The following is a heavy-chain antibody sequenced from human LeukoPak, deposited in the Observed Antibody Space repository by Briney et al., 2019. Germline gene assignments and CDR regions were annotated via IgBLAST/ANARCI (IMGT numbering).Heavy chain of an antibody. J-gene: IGHJ4*02. D-gene: IGHD3-22*01. Sequence: GGSLRLSCAASGFTFSSYGMHWVRQAPGKGLEWVAVIWYDGSNKYYADSVKGRFTISRDNSKNTLYLQMNSLRAEDTAVYYCARGDSSGYYLPPYYFDYWGQGTLVTVSS. CDR2: IWYDGSNK. CDR3: ARGDSSGYYLPPYYFDY. CDR1: GFTFSSYG. V-gene: IGHV3-33*01.